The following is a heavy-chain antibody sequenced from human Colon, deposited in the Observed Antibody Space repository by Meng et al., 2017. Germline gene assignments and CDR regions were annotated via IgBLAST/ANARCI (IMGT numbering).Heavy chain of an antibody. V-gene: IGHV1-2*02. CDR3: TRGYSYGWFDS. CDR1: GYTFTGYY. D-gene: IGHD5-18*01. Sequence: ASVKVSCKTSGYTFTGYYIYWMRQAPGQGLEWMGWVSPNSGVTNYAQKFQGRVTMTRDTSISTAYMELSRLRFDDTAIYYCTRGYSYGWFDSWGQGTRVTCSS. CDR2: VSPNSGVT. J-gene: IGHJ5*01.